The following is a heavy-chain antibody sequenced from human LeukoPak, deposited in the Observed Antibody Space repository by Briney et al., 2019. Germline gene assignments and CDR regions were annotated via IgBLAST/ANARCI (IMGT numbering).Heavy chain of an antibody. CDR1: GGSVSSGNYY. D-gene: IGHD1-26*01. Sequence: SETLSLTCTVSGGSVSSGNYYWSWIRQPPGKGLDWIGYIYYSGSTNYNPSLKSRVTISVDTSKNQFSLRLSSVTAADTAVYYCATTSGSYIPFDYWGQGTLVTVSS. J-gene: IGHJ4*02. CDR2: IYYSGST. CDR3: ATTSGSYIPFDY. V-gene: IGHV4-61*01.